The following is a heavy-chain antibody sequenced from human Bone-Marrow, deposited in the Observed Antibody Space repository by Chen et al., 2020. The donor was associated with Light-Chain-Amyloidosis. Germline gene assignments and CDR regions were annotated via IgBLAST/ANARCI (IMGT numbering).Heavy chain of an antibody. J-gene: IGHJ1*01. D-gene: IGHD1-26*01. V-gene: IGHV4-59*02. CDR1: GDYVTDYY. CDR3: ATHTVFGATI. CDR2: IYYSASP. Sequence: QVQLRESGPGLVKPSEILPLTCTVSGDYVTDYYWSWIRQPPGKALEWMRYIYYSASPNYNPSLESLISISVDPSNEQFSLNLRSVTAADTAVYYCATHTVFGATIWGQGAPVTVSS.